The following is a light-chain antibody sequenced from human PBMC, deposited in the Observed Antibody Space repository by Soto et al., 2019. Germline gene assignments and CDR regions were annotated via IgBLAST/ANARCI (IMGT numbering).Light chain of an antibody. CDR2: GNS. Sequence: QSVLTQPPSVSGAPGQSVTISCTGSSSNIGAGHDVHWYQQFPGTAPKFLIYGNSNRPSGVPDRFSGSKSGTSASLAITGLQAEDEADYYCQSYDNSLSGSNVFGTGTKLTVL. V-gene: IGLV1-40*01. J-gene: IGLJ1*01. CDR3: QSYDNSLSGSNV. CDR1: SSNIGAGHD.